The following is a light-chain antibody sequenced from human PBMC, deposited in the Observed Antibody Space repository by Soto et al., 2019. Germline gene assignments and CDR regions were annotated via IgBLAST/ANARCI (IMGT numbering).Light chain of an antibody. Sequence: IQLTQSPSSLSASVGDRVTITYRASQGISSYLAWYQQKPGKAPKLLIYAASSLQSGVPSRFSGSGSGTDFTLSISSLQPEDCATYYCQQFNSHPFTFGGGTKVEIK. J-gene: IGKJ4*01. CDR2: AAS. CDR1: QGISSY. CDR3: QQFNSHPFT. V-gene: IGKV1-9*01.